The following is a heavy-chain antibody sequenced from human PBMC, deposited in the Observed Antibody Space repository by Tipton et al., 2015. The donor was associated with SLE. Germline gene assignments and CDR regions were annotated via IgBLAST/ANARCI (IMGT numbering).Heavy chain of an antibody. CDR2: VHYSGTT. D-gene: IGHD3-10*01. J-gene: IGHJ4*02. Sequence: LRLSCTVSGDSISNVGYYWSWIRQHPGKGLEWIGNVHYSGTTNYNPSLKSRVTISVDMSKNQVSLKLSAVTAADTAVYYCARAHDITFFDSWGQGTLVTVSS. V-gene: IGHV4-61*08. CDR3: ARAHDITFFDS. CDR1: GDSISNVGYY.